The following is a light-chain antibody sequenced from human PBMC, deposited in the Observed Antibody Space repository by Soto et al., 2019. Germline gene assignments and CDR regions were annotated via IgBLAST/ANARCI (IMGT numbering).Light chain of an antibody. V-gene: IGKV2-28*01. CDR3: MQSLQSSFT. J-gene: IGKJ3*01. CDR1: QSLLHSNGYKY. CDR2: LTS. Sequence: DIVMTQSPLSLPVTPGEPASISCRSSQSLLHSNGYKYLNWYLQKPGQSPLLLIYLTSTRASGVPDRFSGSVSGTDFTLKISKGEADDVWVYYCMQSLQSSFTFGPGTKVYIK.